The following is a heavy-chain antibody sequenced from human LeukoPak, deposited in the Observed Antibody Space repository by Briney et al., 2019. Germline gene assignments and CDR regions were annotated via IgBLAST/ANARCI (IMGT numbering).Heavy chain of an antibody. V-gene: IGHV4-59*08. CDR1: GGSISSYY. CDR2: IYYSGST. Sequence: SETLSLTCTVSGGSISSYYWSWIRQPPGKGLEWIGYIYYSGSTNYNPSLKSRVTISVDTSKNQFSLKLSSVTAADTAVYYCASSDDSSGYFPYWGQGTLVTVSS. J-gene: IGHJ4*02. CDR3: ASSDDSSGYFPY. D-gene: IGHD3-22*01.